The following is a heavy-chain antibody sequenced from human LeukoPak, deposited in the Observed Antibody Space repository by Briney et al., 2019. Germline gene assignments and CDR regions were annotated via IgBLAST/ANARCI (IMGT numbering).Heavy chain of an antibody. Sequence: GGSLRLSCAASGFTFSSYSMNWVRQAPGKGLEWVSSISSSSSYIYYADSVKGRFTISRDNSKNTLYLQMNSLRAEDTAVYYCAKDNGRWLKPNYFDYWGQGTLVTVSS. CDR1: GFTFSSYS. CDR3: AKDNGRWLKPNYFDY. V-gene: IGHV3-21*04. D-gene: IGHD5-24*01. CDR2: ISSSSSYI. J-gene: IGHJ4*02.